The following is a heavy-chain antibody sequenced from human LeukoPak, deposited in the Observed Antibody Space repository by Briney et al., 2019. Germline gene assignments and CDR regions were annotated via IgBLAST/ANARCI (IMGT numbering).Heavy chain of an antibody. CDR1: GFTFSSYE. J-gene: IGHJ4*02. Sequence: PGGSLRLSCAASGFTFSSYEMNWVRQAPGKGLEWVSYISSSGSTIYYADSVKGRFTISRDNAKNSLYLQMNSLRAEDTALYYCAKDIGGTMVRGVSDYWGQGTLVTVSS. CDR3: AKDIGGTMVRGVSDY. D-gene: IGHD3-10*01. V-gene: IGHV3-48*03. CDR2: ISSSGSTI.